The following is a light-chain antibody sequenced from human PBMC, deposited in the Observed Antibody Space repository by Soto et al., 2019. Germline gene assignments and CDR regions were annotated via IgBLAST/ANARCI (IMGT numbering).Light chain of an antibody. V-gene: IGKV1-5*01. CDR2: DAS. CDR3: QQYNSYWT. CDR1: QSISSW. Sequence: DIQMTQSPSPPSATVRDRVTITFRASQSISSWLAWYQQKPGKAPKLLIYDASSLESGVPSRFSGSGSGTEFTLTISSLQPDDFATYYCQQYNSYWTFGQGTKVDIK. J-gene: IGKJ1*01.